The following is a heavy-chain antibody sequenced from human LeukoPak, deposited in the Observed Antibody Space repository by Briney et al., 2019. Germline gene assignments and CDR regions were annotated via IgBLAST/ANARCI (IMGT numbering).Heavy chain of an antibody. J-gene: IGHJ6*03. D-gene: IGHD3-10*01. CDR3: ARERRGFYIEV. CDR2: IAWNGGYT. CDR1: GFTFGQYA. Sequence: GGSLRLSCAASGFTFGQYAMQWVRQAPGKGLEWVSLIAWNGGYTWYADSVKGRFTISRDNSRNSLSLQMNSLRPEDTALCYCARERRGFYIEVWGKGTRVTVSS. V-gene: IGHV3-43D*04.